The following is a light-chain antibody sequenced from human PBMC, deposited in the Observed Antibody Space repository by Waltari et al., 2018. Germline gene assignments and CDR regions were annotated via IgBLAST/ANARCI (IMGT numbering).Light chain of an antibody. Sequence: QSALTQPRSVSGSPGQSVTISFSGTSHAVGGYNYVSWYQQHPGKAPTLIIYDVSKRPSGVPDRFSGSKSGNTASLTISGLQSEDEADYFCCSYAGSSSLVFGGGSSLTVL. CDR3: CSYAGSSSLV. CDR2: DVS. V-gene: IGLV2-11*02. J-gene: IGLJ3*02. CDR1: SHAVGGYNY.